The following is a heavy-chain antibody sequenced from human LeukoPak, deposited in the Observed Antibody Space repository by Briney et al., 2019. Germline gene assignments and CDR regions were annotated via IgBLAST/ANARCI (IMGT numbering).Heavy chain of an antibody. J-gene: IGHJ5*02. CDR1: TVSVTSYY. CDR2: IYYSGST. Sequence: PSETLSLTCTVSTVSVTSYYWTWIRQPPGKGLEWIGYIYYSGSTNYNPSLKSRVTISVDTSKNQFSLKVSSVTAADTAVYYCAARKGATTRWFDPWGQGTLVTVSS. CDR3: AARKGATTRWFDP. D-gene: IGHD1-26*01. V-gene: IGHV4-59*02.